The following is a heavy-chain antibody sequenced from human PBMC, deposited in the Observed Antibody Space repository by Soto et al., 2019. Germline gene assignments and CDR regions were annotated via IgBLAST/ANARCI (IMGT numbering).Heavy chain of an antibody. Sequence: EVQLLESGGGLVQPGGSLRLSCAASGFTFSSYAMSWVRQAPGKGLEWVSVISGSGGSTYYADSVKGRFTISRDNSKNTLYLQMNSLTAEDTAVYYCARSITITIYAPPGYWGQGTLVTVSS. CDR3: ARSITITIYAPPGY. J-gene: IGHJ4*02. CDR1: GFTFSSYA. D-gene: IGHD3-9*01. V-gene: IGHV3-23*01. CDR2: ISGSGGST.